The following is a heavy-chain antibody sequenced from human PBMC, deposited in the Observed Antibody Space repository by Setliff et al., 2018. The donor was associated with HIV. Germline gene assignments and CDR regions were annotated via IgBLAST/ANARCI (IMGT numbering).Heavy chain of an antibody. CDR3: TRELAVPGTSFFDY. D-gene: IGHD6-19*01. J-gene: IGHJ4*02. CDR1: GFPFGVYT. CDR2: IRGKSFGGTR. V-gene: IGHV3-49*04. Sequence: GGSLRLSCKTSGFPFGVYTMNWVRQAPGKGLEWVASIRGKSFGGTREYAASVRGRFTISRDESKSIAYLQMDSLKTEDTAVYYCTRELAVPGTSFFDYWGQGTLVTVSS.